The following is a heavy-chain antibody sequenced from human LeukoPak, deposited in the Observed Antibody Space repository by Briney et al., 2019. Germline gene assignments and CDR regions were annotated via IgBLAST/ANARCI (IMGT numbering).Heavy chain of an antibody. CDR3: ARVRFLEWSPFDY. CDR1: GFTFSSYW. J-gene: IGHJ4*02. V-gene: IGHV3-74*01. Sequence: GGSLRLSCAASGFTFSSYWMHWVPQAPGKGLVWVSRINSDESSTTYADSVKGRFTISRDNAKNTLYLQMNSLRAEDTAVYFCARVRFLEWSPFDYWGQGTLVTVSS. CDR2: INSDESST. D-gene: IGHD3-3*01.